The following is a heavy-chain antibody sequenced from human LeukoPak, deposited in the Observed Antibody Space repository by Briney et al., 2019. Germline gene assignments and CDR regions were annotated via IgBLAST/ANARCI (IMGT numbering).Heavy chain of an antibody. D-gene: IGHD4/OR15-4a*01. J-gene: IGHJ5*02. CDR2: IKQDGSEK. Sequence: PGGSLRLSCAASGFTFSSYWMSWVRQAPGKGLEWVANIKQDGSEKYYVDSVKGRFTISRDNAKNSLYLQMNSLRAEDTAVYYCARTKSFGANLNWFDPWGQGTLVTVSS. V-gene: IGHV3-7*01. CDR1: GFTFSSYW. CDR3: ARTKSFGANLNWFDP.